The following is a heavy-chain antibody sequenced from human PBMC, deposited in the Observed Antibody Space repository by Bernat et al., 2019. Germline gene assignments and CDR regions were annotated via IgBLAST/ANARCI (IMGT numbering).Heavy chain of an antibody. CDR2: VSYDGRNK. CDR3: VRDGADIYYDHGMDG. J-gene: IGHJ6*02. V-gene: IGHV3-30*04. CDR1: GFTFSDYS. D-gene: IGHD2-15*01. Sequence: SGFTFSDYSLHWVRQAPGKGLEWVAVVSYDGRNKYYADSVQARFIISRDDSENTLYLQMDSLKSEDTAVYYCVRDGADIYYDHGMDGWGRG.